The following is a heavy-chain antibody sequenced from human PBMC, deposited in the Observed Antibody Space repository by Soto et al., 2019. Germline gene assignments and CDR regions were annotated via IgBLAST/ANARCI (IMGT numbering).Heavy chain of an antibody. Sequence: SETLSLTCAVYGGSFSGYYWSWIRQPPGKGLEWIGEINHSGSTNYNPSLKSRVTISVDTSKNQFSLKLSSVTAADTAVYYCARYSNYRVYYGMDVWGQGTTVTVSS. CDR3: ARYSNYRVYYGMDV. J-gene: IGHJ6*02. CDR1: GGSFSGYY. D-gene: IGHD4-4*01. CDR2: INHSGST. V-gene: IGHV4-34*01.